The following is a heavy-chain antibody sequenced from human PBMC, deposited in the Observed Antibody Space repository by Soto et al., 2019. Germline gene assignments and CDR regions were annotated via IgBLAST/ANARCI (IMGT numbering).Heavy chain of an antibody. CDR2: ISGSGGST. D-gene: IGHD3-9*01. CDR3: AKDPWDILTGYYRA. J-gene: IGHJ5*02. Sequence: AGGSLRLSCAASGFTFSSYAMSWVRQAPGKGLEWVSAISGSGGSTYYADSVKGRFTISRDNSKNTLYLQMNSLRAEDTAVYYCAKDPWDILTGYYRAWGQGTLVTVSS. CDR1: GFTFSSYA. V-gene: IGHV3-23*01.